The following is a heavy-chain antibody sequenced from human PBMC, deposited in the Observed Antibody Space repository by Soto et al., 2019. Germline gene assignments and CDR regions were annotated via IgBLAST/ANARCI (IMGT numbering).Heavy chain of an antibody. J-gene: IGHJ4*02. CDR1: GFTFSNAW. D-gene: IGHD2-15*01. V-gene: IGHV3-15*01. CDR3: TTDSTVVTESFYFGY. CDR2: IKSKTDGGTT. Sequence: PGGSLRLSCAASGFTFSNAWMSWVRQAPGKGLEWVGRIKSKTDGGTTDYAAPVKGRFTISRDDSKNTLYLQMNSLKTEDTAVYYCTTDSTVVTESFYFGYWGQGTLVTVSS.